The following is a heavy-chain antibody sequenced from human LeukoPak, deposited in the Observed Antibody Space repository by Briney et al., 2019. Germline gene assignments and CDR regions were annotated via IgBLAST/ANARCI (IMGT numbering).Heavy chain of an antibody. J-gene: IGHJ4*02. V-gene: IGHV4-39*01. CDR1: GGSISSSSYY. CDR3: ARYEAVAGVFDY. D-gene: IGHD6-19*01. Sequence: SETLSLTCTVSGGSISSSSYYWGWVRQPPGKGLEWIGCIYYSGSTYYIPSPKSRVTISVDTSKNQFSLKLSSVTAADTAVYYCARYEAVAGVFDYWGQGTLVTVSS. CDR2: IYYSGST.